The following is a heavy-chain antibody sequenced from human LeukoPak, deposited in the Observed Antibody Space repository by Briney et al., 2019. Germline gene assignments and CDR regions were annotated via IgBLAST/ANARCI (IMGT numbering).Heavy chain of an antibody. Sequence: GGSLRLSCAASGFTFSSYEMNWVRQAPGEGLEWVSYISSSGSTIYYADSVKGRFTISRDNAKNSLYLQMNSLRAEDTAVYYCARVVWVPVAAYMDVWGKGTTVTVSS. CDR3: ARVVWVPVAAYMDV. CDR1: GFTFSSYE. CDR2: ISSSGSTI. V-gene: IGHV3-48*03. J-gene: IGHJ6*03. D-gene: IGHD2-15*01.